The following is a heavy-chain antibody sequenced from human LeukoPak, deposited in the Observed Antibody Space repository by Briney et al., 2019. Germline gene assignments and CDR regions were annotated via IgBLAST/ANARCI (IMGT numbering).Heavy chain of an antibody. CDR1: GLTFGDHF. CDR2: CKSKTDGGTT. D-gene: IGHD3-16*01. CDR3: TTVSYVGGY. V-gene: IGHV3-15*01. Sequence: PGGSLRLSCAASGLTFGDHFFDWVRQAPGEGLEWVGRCKSKTDGGTTDYAEPVKDRFTISRDESKNILYLQMNSLKIEDTAVYYCTTVSYVGGYWGQGTLVTVSS. J-gene: IGHJ4*02.